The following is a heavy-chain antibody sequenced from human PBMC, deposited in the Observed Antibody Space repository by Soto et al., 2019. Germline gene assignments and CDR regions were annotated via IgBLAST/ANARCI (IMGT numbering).Heavy chain of an antibody. Sequence: QVQLQQWGAGLLKPSETLSLTCAVYGGSFSGYYWSWIRQPPGKGLEWIGEINHSGSTNYNPSLKSRVTISVDTSKDQFSLKMSSVTAADTAVYYCARGSARSGYRYADWFDPWGQGTLVTVSS. J-gene: IGHJ5*02. CDR2: INHSGST. V-gene: IGHV4-34*01. CDR3: ARGSARSGYRYADWFDP. D-gene: IGHD3-3*01. CDR1: GGSFSGYY.